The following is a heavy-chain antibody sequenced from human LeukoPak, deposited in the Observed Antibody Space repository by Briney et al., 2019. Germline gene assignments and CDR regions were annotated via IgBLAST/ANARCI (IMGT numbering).Heavy chain of an antibody. J-gene: IGHJ4*02. V-gene: IGHV3-13*04. CDR3: VRETCAGSTCYQLDS. CDR2: VTTAGDT. D-gene: IGHD2-15*01. CDR1: GFTVSNYD. Sequence: GGSLRLSCAASGFTVSNYDMHWVRQAAGKGLEWVSVVTTAGDTYYSGSVKGRFTISRENAKNSVYLQMNSLRAGDTAVYYCVRETCAGSTCYQLDSWGQGTLVTVSS.